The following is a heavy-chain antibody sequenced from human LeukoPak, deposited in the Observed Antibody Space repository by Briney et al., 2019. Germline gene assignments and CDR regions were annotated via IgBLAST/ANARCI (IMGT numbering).Heavy chain of an antibody. J-gene: IGHJ4*02. V-gene: IGHV3-13*04. CDR3: VRETCAGSTCYQLDS. CDR2: VTTAGDT. D-gene: IGHD2-15*01. CDR1: GFTVSNYD. Sequence: GGSLRLSCAASGFTVSNYDMHWVRQAAGKGLEWVSVVTTAGDTYYSGSVKGRFTISRENAKNSVYLQMNSLRAGDTAVYYCVRETCAGSTCYQLDSWGQGTLVTVSS.